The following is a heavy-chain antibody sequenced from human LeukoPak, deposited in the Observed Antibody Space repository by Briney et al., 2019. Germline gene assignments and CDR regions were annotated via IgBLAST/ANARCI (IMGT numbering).Heavy chain of an antibody. D-gene: IGHD4-17*01. CDR3: ARSRYGVLDY. CDR2: IYTSGST. V-gene: IGHV4-61*02. J-gene: IGHJ4*02. CDR1: GGSINSGSYY. Sequence: SQTLSLTCTVSGGSINSGSYYWRWIRQPAGKGLEWIVRIYTSGSTNYNPSLKSRLTISVDTSKNPFSLKLSSVTAADTAVYYCARSRYGVLDYWGQGTLVTVSS.